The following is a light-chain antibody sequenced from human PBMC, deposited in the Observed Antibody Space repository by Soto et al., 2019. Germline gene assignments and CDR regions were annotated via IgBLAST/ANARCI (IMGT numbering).Light chain of an antibody. CDR2: GVS. J-gene: IGKJ5*01. Sequence: EIVLTQSPGTLSLSPGERATLSCRASQSVSSGYLAWYQQKPGQAPRLLIYGVSSRATGIPDRFSGSGSGTDFDLTISRLDREDFAVYYCQHYVNSPPIPFRQRTRLEIK. V-gene: IGKV3-20*01. CDR1: QSVSSGY. CDR3: QHYVNSPPIP.